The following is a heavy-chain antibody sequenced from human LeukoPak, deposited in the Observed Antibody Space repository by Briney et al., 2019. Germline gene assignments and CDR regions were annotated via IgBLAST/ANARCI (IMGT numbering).Heavy chain of an antibody. CDR1: GGSISSGSYY. D-gene: IGHD2-2*01. CDR2: IYTSGST. CDR3: ARAPDWYFDL. Sequence: SQTLSLTCTVSGGSISSGSYYWSWIRQPAGKGLEWIGRIYTSGSTNYNPSLKSRVTISVDTSKNQFSLKLSSVTAADTAVYYCARAPDWYFDLWGRSTLVTVPS. J-gene: IGHJ2*01. V-gene: IGHV4-61*02.